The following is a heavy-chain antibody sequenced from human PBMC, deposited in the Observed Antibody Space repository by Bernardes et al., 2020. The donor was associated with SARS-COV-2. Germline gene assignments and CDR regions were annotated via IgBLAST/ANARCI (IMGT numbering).Heavy chain of an antibody. D-gene: IGHD6-13*01. CDR3: ARRREYSSSHFDY. CDR2: INHSGST. Sequence: SETLSLTCAVYGGSFSGYYWSWIRQPPGKGLEWIGEINHSGSTNYNPSLKSRVTISVDTSKNQFSLKLTSVTAADTAVYYCARRREYSSSHFDYWGQGTLVTVSS. V-gene: IGHV4-34*01. J-gene: IGHJ4*02. CDR1: GGSFSGYY.